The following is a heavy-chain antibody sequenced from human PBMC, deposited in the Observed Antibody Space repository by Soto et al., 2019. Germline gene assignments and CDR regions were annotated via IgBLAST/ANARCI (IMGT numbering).Heavy chain of an antibody. CDR3: ARMRGVIPMGFDY. CDR1: GGSISSGGYY. J-gene: IGHJ4*02. CDR2: IYYSGST. V-gene: IGHV4-31*03. D-gene: IGHD3-10*01. Sequence: QVQLQESGPGLVKPSQTLSLTCTVSGGSISSGGYYWSWIRQHPGKGLEWIGYIYYSGSTYYNPPLKSRVXXSXDXXKNQFSLKLSSVTAADTAVYYCARMRGVIPMGFDYWGQGTLVTVSS.